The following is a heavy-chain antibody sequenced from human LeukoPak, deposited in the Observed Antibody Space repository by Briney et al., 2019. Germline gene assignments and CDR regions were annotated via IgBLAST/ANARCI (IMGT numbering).Heavy chain of an antibody. V-gene: IGHV1-2*02. J-gene: IGHJ4*02. Sequence: ASVKVSCKASGYTFTGYYMHWVRQAPGQGLEWMGWINPNSGGTNYAQKFQGRVTMTRDTSISTAYMEPSRLRSDDTAVYYCARDAVRYSLLYYFDYWGQGTLVTVSS. CDR3: ARDAVRYSLLYYFDY. CDR2: INPNSGGT. CDR1: GYTFTGYY. D-gene: IGHD5-18*01.